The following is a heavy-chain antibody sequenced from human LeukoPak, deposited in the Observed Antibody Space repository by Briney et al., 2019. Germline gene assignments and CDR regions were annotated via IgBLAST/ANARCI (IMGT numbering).Heavy chain of an antibody. CDR3: ARENSGYSGYDSPGPYSSGWYYFDY. V-gene: IGHV1-69*04. CDR1: GGTFSSYA. D-gene: IGHD5-12*01. Sequence: SLRVSCKASGGTFSSYAISWVRQAPGQGLEWMGRSIPILGMANDAQKFQGRVPITADKSTSTAYMEMSSLRSEDTAVYYCARENSGYSGYDSPGPYSSGWYYFDYWGQGTLVTVSS. CDR2: SIPILGMA. J-gene: IGHJ4*02.